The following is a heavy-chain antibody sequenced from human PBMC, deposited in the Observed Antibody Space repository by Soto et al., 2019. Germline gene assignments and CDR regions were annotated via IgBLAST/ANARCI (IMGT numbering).Heavy chain of an antibody. CDR1: GFTFRSYA. V-gene: IGHV3-23*01. Sequence: PGPSLRLSYAASGFTFRSYAMSWVRQAPGKGLEWVPAITGSGGSTYYADSVKGRFPISRDNSKNTLYLQMNCLRAEDTAAYYCAKDRWSGISSYWGQGT. D-gene: IGHD1-26*01. CDR3: AKDRWSGISSY. J-gene: IGHJ4*02. CDR2: ITGSGGST.